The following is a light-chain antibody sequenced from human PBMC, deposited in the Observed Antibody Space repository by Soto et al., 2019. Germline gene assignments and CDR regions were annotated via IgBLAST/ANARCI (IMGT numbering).Light chain of an antibody. CDR2: DVS. Sequence: SVLTQPASVSGSPGQSITISCTGTSSDVGAYNYVSWYQQHPVKAPKLMIYDVSSRPSGISNRFSGSKSGNTASLTISGVQAEDEADYYCSSYASSSTVIFGGGTQLTVL. CDR1: SSDVGAYNY. CDR3: SSYASSSTVI. J-gene: IGLJ2*01. V-gene: IGLV2-14*01.